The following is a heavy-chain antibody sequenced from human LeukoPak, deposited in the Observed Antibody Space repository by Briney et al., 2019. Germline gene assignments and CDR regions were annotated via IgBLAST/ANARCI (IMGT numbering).Heavy chain of an antibody. D-gene: IGHD6-13*01. Sequence: GRSLRLSCAASGFTFSRDAMNWVRPAPGKGRDWVAGIRGSGDSTYYADSVKGPFTISRDNSKITVYLQMNSLRAEDTAVYYCTKGQQQYPRSVDYWGQGTLVAVSS. CDR1: GFTFSRDA. CDR2: IRGSGDST. V-gene: IGHV3-23*01. CDR3: TKGQQQYPRSVDY. J-gene: IGHJ4*02.